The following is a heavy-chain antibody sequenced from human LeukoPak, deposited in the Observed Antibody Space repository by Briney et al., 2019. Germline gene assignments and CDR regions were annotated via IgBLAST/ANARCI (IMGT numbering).Heavy chain of an antibody. J-gene: IGHJ4*02. D-gene: IGHD3-10*01. Sequence: GGSLRLSCAASGFTFSSYGMHWVRQAPGKGLEWVAFIRYDGSNKYYADSVKGRFTISRDNSKNTLYLQMNSLRAEDTAVYYCAKDRWFGEEGIDYWGQGTLVTVSS. CDR2: IRYDGSNK. CDR1: GFTFSSYG. V-gene: IGHV3-30*02. CDR3: AKDRWFGEEGIDY.